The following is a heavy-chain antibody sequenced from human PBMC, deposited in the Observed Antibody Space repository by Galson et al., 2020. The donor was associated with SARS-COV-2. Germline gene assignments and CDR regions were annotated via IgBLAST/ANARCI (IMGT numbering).Heavy chain of an antibody. J-gene: IGHJ6*02. CDR3: ARTTTRYYYGLDV. CDR2: IYYSGRT. D-gene: IGHD1-26*01. V-gene: IGHV4-30-4*01. CDR1: GGSISRGDYY. Sequence: SEHLSLTCTVSGGSISRGDYYWSWIRQPPGKGLEWIGYIYYSGRTYYNPSLKSRVTISVDTSKNQFSLKLSSVTAADTAVYYCARTTTRYYYGLDVWGQGTTVTVSS.